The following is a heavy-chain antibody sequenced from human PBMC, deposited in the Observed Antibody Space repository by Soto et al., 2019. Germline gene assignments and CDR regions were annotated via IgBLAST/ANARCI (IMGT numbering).Heavy chain of an antibody. CDR2: INHSGGT. Sequence: SETLSLTCGVSGGSFSDSYWTWIRQPPGKGLEWIGEINHSGGTKYNPSLKSRVTISVDTSKNEFSLKLSSVTAADTAVYYCAGLRAYYWYVDVWGKGTTVTVSS. J-gene: IGHJ6*03. CDR1: GGSFSDSY. CDR3: AGLRAYYWYVDV. V-gene: IGHV4-34*01.